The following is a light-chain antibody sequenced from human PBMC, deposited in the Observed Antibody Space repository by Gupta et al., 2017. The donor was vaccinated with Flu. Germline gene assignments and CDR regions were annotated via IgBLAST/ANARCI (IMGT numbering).Light chain of an antibody. CDR2: EVS. CDR3: SPYTTSYTFV. CDR1: GSDVGPYNR. Sequence: HSALTQPPSVSGSPGQSVTISCTGTGSDVGPYNRIYWYRQPPGTAPKLILYEVSNRTSGVPDRFSWSKSGNTASLTISGLQGEDEADYYCSPYTTSYTFVFGTGTKVTVL. J-gene: IGLJ1*01. V-gene: IGLV2-18*02.